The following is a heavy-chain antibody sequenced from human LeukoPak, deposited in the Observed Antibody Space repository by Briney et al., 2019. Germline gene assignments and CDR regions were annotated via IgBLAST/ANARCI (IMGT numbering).Heavy chain of an antibody. J-gene: IGHJ4*02. V-gene: IGHV1-58*01. D-gene: IGHD3-9*01. CDR2: IVVDSGNT. Sequence: SVKVSCKSSGFTFTSSAVQWVRQARGQRLEWIGWIVVDSGNTNYAQKFQERVTITRDMSTSTAYMELSSLRSEDTAVYYCAADPTDQILTGYYLVYCGQGTPITVSS. CDR3: AADPTDQILTGYYLVY. CDR1: GFTFTSSA.